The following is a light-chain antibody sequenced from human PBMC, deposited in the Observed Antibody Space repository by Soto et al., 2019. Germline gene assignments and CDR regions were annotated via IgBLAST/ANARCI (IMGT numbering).Light chain of an antibody. CDR3: QQYGSSGT. J-gene: IGKJ1*01. CDR1: QSFSSN. CDR2: GAS. V-gene: IGKV3-20*01. Sequence: EIVMTQSPATLSVSPGERATLSCRASQSFSSNLAWYQQKPGQAPRLLIYGASTRATGIPDRFSGSGSGTDFTLTISRLEPEDFAVYYCQQYGSSGTFGQGTKVE.